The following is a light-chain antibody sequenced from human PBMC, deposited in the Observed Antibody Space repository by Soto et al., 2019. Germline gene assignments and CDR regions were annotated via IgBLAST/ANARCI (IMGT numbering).Light chain of an antibody. CDR3: SSFTGNSTSLFV. Sequence: QSVLTQPASVSGSPGQSITISCTGSSRDIGTSNLVSWYQQYPGKAPKLIIYEVTKRPSGISYRFSGSKSGNTASLTISGLQPEDEAIYYSSSFTGNSTSLFVFRTGTKVNV. V-gene: IGLV2-23*02. CDR1: SRDIGTSNL. CDR2: EVT. J-gene: IGLJ1*01.